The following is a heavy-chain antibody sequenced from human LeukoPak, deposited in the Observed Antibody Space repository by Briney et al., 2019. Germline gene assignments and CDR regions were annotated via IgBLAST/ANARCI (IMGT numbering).Heavy chain of an antibody. D-gene: IGHD3-9*01. J-gene: IGHJ4*02. CDR1: GGTFSSYA. CDR2: IIPIFGTA. CDR3: ARDGPYTIFAAGGYFDY. V-gene: IGHV1-69*01. Sequence: GSSMKVSCKASGGTFSSYAISWVRQAPGQGLEWMGGIIPIFGTANYAQKFQGRVTITADESTSTAYMELSSLRSEDTAVYYCARDGPYTIFAAGGYFDYWGQGTLVTVSS.